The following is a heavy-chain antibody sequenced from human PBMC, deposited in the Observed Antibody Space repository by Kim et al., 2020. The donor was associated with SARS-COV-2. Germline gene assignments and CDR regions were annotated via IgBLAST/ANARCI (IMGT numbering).Heavy chain of an antibody. D-gene: IGHD3-3*01. CDR3: ARFGASYDFWFDY. Sequence: YADSVKGRLTISRDNAKNSLYLQMNSLRAEDTAVYYCARFGASYDFWFDYWGQGTLVTVSS. V-gene: IGHV3-21*01. J-gene: IGHJ4*02.